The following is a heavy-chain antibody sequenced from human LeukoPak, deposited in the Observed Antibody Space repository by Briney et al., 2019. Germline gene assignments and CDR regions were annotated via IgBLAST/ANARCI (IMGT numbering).Heavy chain of an antibody. J-gene: IGHJ6*03. CDR2: IIPIFGTA. V-gene: IGHV1-69*05. CDR3: STARRGGLSYYYMDV. Sequence: SVKVSCKASGGTFSSYAISWVRQAPGQGLEWMGGIIPIFGTANYAQKFQGRVTITTDESTSTAYMELSSPRSEDTAVYYCSTARRGGLSYYYMDVWGKGTTVTVSS. CDR1: GGTFSSYA.